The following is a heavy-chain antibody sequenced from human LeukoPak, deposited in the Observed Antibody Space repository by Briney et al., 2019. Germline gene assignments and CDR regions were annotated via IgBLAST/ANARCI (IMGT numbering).Heavy chain of an antibody. V-gene: IGHV3-23*01. CDR2: ISGSGGST. CDR3: AKDISIYCSSTSCYGAEYFQH. J-gene: IGHJ1*01. Sequence: GGSLRLSCAASGFTFSSYAMSWVRQAPGKGLEWVSAISGSGGSTCYADSVKGRFAISRDNSKSTLYLQVNSLRAEDTAVYYCAKDISIYCSSTSCYGAEYFQHWGQGTLVTVSS. CDR1: GFTFSSYA. D-gene: IGHD2-2*01.